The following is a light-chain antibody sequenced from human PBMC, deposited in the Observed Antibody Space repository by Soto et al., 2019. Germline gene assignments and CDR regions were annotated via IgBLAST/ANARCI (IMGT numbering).Light chain of an antibody. CDR1: QSLSNIY. Sequence: EIVLTQSPGTLSLSPGERATLSCRASQSLSNIYLAWYQQKPGQAPRVLVYGVSTRATGIPDRFGGSGSGTDFTLTISRVEPEDFAVYYCQQYGSLPFTFGPGTKVDIK. J-gene: IGKJ3*01. CDR2: GVS. CDR3: QQYGSLPFT. V-gene: IGKV3-20*01.